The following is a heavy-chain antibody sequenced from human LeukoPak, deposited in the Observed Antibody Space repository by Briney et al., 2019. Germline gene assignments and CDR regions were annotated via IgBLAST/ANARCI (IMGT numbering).Heavy chain of an antibody. CDR1: GFSVSSFG. J-gene: IGHJ4*02. CDR2: ISVNGETT. Sequence: GGSLRLSCAVSGFSVSSFGMSWVRQAPGKGLGWISAISVNGETTWYAEFGRGRFISSRDKSKNKLYLQLSSLIADDTAVYYCAQGFSSGWSPYWGPGSLVSVSS. CDR3: AQGFSSGWSPY. D-gene: IGHD6-19*01. V-gene: IGHV3-23*01.